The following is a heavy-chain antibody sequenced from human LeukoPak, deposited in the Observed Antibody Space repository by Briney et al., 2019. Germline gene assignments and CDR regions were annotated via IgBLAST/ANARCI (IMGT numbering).Heavy chain of an antibody. D-gene: IGHD4-17*01. CDR1: GFTFSTYS. CDR3: ARDGAVTNGRYFDY. V-gene: IGHV3-21*01. J-gene: IGHJ4*02. CDR2: ISSSSSYI. Sequence: GGSLRLSCGDSGFTFSTYSMNWVRQAPGKGLEWVSSISSSSSYIYYGDSVKGRFTISRDNAKNSLYLQMNSLRAEDTAVYYCARDGAVTNGRYFDYWGQGTLVTVSS.